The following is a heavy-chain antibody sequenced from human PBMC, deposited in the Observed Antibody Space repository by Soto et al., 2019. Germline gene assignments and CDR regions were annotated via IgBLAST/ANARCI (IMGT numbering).Heavy chain of an antibody. Sequence: QVQLVQSGAEVKKPGSSVKVSCKASGGTFSSYAISWVRQAPGQGLEWMGGIIAIFGTANYAQKFQGRVTITADESTSTAYMEMSSLRSEETAVYYCARVASERVRAFDIWGQGTMVTVSS. J-gene: IGHJ3*02. CDR3: ARVASERVRAFDI. V-gene: IGHV1-69*01. D-gene: IGHD3-10*01. CDR1: GGTFSSYA. CDR2: IIAIFGTA.